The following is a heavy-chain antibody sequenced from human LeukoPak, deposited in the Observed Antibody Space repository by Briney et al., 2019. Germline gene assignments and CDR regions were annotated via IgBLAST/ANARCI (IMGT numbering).Heavy chain of an antibody. CDR2: ISSSSSTI. D-gene: IGHD7-27*01. Sequence: GGSLRLSCAASGFTFSSYSMNWVRQAPGKGLEWVSYISSSSSTIYYAGSVKGRFTISRDNAKNSLYLQVNSLRAEDTAVYYCARDLNWGLDYWGQGTLVTVSS. J-gene: IGHJ4*02. CDR1: GFTFSSYS. V-gene: IGHV3-48*01. CDR3: ARDLNWGLDY.